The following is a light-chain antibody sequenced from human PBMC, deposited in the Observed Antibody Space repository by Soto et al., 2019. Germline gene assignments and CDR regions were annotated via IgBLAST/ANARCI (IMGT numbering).Light chain of an antibody. V-gene: IGLV2-14*01. CDR2: DVT. CDR1: SSDVGGYDY. CDR3: SSYTTSSTLV. J-gene: IGLJ1*01. Sequence: ALTQPASVSGSPGQSITISCTGTSSDVGGYDYVSWYLQHPGKAPKLMIYDVTNRPSGVSNRFSGSKSGNTASLTISGLQAEDEADYYCSSYTTSSTLVFGTGTKVTVL.